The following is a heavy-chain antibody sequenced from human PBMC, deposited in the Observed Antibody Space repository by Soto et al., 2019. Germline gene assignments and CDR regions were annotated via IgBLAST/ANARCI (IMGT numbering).Heavy chain of an antibody. CDR2: INPNSGGT. CDR1: GYTFTTYG. Sequence: ASVKVSCKASGYTFTTYGISWVRQAPGQRLEWMGWINPNSGGTNYAQKFQGWVTMTRDTSISTAYMELSRLRSDDTAVYYCARVTSPLHAFDSWGQGTMVTVSS. V-gene: IGHV1-2*04. D-gene: IGHD2-21*02. J-gene: IGHJ3*02. CDR3: ARVTSPLHAFDS.